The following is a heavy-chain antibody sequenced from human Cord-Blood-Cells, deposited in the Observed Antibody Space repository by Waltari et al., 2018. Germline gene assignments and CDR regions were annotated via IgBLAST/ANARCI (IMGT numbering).Heavy chain of an antibody. CDR3: ARDPGAFDI. Sequence: EVQLVESGGGVVKPGGSLRLACAASGFTFSSYSMKWVRQAPGRGLEWVSSIRRSGYIYYAESGKGRFTSSRDNAKNSLYLQMSSLRAEDTAVYYCARDPGAFDIWGQGTMVTVSS. V-gene: IGHV3-21*01. J-gene: IGHJ3*02. CDR1: GFTFSSYS. D-gene: IGHD1-1*01. CDR2: IRRSGYI.